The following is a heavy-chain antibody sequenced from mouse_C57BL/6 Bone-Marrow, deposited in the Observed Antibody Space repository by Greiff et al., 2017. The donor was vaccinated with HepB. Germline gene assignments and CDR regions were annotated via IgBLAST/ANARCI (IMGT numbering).Heavy chain of an antibody. CDR3: ARDDYDYFDY. CDR1: GYTFTSYW. D-gene: IGHD2-4*01. J-gene: IGHJ2*01. V-gene: IGHV1-52*01. Sequence: VQLQQPGAELVRPGSSVKLSCKASGYTFTSYWMHWVKQRPIQGLEWIGNIDPSDSETHYNQKFKDKATLTVDKSSSTAYMQLSSLTSEASAVYYCARDDYDYFDYWGQGTTLTVSS. CDR2: IDPSDSET.